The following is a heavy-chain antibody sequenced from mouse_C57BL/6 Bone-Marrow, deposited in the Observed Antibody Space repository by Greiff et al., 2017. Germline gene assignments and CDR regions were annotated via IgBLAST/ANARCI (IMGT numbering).Heavy chain of an antibody. D-gene: IGHD1-1*01. CDR3: ARHSYGSSYGAMDY. V-gene: IGHV5-9*01. J-gene: IGHJ4*01. Sequence: DVKLQESGGGLVKPGGSLKLSCAASGFTFSSYTMSWVRQTPEKRLAWVATISGGGGNTYYPDSVKGRFTISRDNAKNTLYLQMSSLRSEDTALYYCARHSYGSSYGAMDYWGQGTSVTVSS. CDR1: GFTFSSYT. CDR2: ISGGGGNT.